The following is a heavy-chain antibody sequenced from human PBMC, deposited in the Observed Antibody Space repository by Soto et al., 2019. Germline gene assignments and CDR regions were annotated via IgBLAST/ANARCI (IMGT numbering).Heavy chain of an antibody. J-gene: IGHJ5*02. CDR2: IYYSGST. Sequence: QLQLQESGPGLVKPSETLSLTCTVSGGSISSSSYYWGWIRQPPGKGLEWIGSIYYSGSTYYNPSLKSRVTISVDTSKNQFSLKLSSVTAAATAVYYCARRPKHYDFWSGYYVTWFDPWGQGTLVTVSS. D-gene: IGHD3-3*01. V-gene: IGHV4-39*01. CDR3: ARRPKHYDFWSGYYVTWFDP. CDR1: GGSISSSSYY.